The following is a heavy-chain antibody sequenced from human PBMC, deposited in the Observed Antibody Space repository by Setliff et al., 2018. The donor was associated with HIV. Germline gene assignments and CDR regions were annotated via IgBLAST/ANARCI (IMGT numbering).Heavy chain of an antibody. J-gene: IGHJ3*02. D-gene: IGHD3-16*01. CDR2: VDPDRGDT. CDR3: ATVGPTIWGAFDI. CDR1: GYTFPDYY. Sequence: ASVKVSCKVSGYTFPDYYIQWVRQAPGKGLEWMGLVDPDRGDTVYAEKFQGRVTMTEDTSTDTAYMELSSLRSEDTAVYYCATVGPTIWGAFDIWGQGTMVTVSS. V-gene: IGHV1-69-2*01.